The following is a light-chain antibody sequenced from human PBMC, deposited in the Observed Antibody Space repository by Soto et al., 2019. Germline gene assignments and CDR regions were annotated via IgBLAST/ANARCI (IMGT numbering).Light chain of an antibody. CDR1: QSVDSTY. J-gene: IGKJ1*01. V-gene: IGKV3-20*01. CDR3: QYYDTFRT. Sequence: EIALTQSPGTLSLSPGERGTLPCRACQSVDSTYLTWYQQKPGQAPRLLIYGASGRATGIPDRFSGSGSGTDFTLTITRLEPEDFAVYFCQYYDTFRTFGQGTKVDIK. CDR2: GAS.